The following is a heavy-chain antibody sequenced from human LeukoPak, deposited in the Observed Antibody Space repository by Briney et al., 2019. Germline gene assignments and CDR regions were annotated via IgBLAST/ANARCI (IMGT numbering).Heavy chain of an antibody. CDR1: GGSISTNY. J-gene: IGHJ4*02. V-gene: IGHV4-59*01. CDR2: VYYSGST. D-gene: IGHD3-10*01. Sequence: KPSETLSLTCTVSGGSISTNYWSWIRQPPGKGLEWIGYVYYSGSTNYKPSLKSRVTISVDTSKNQFSLKLTSVTAADTAVYYCARDVSGKYYFDYWGQGTLVTVSS. CDR3: ARDVSGKYYFDY.